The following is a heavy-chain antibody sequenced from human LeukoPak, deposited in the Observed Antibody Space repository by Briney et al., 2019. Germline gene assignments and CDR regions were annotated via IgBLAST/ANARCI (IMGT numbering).Heavy chain of an antibody. D-gene: IGHD3-16*01. V-gene: IGHV1-18*01. CDR3: ARDRGDAFDI. CDR2: IGPYNGNT. J-gene: IGHJ3*02. Sequence: ASVKVSCKASGYTFTSHGISWVRQAPGQGLEWMGWIGPYNGNTNYAPKFQGRVTMATDTSTSTAYMELRSLKSDDTAVYYCARDRGDAFDIWGQGTMVTVSS. CDR1: GYTFTSHG.